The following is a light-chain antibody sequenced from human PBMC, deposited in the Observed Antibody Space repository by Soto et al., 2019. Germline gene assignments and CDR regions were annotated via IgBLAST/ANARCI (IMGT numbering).Light chain of an antibody. CDR3: QQYDNLFT. J-gene: IGKJ3*01. CDR2: DAS. Sequence: DIQMTQSPSSLSASVGDRVTITCRASQSISRYLSWYQQKPGKAPKLLIYDASNLKTGVPSRFSGSGSGTDFTFTISSPQPEDIATYYCQQYDNLFTFGPGTKVDIK. CDR1: QSISRY. V-gene: IGKV1-33*01.